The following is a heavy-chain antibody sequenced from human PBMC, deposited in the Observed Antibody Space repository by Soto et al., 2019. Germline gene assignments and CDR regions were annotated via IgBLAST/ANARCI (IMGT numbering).Heavy chain of an antibody. CDR1: NGSISGYY. J-gene: IGHJ6*02. V-gene: IGHV4-59*01. CDR3: ARVFVSNHYFYYGMDV. CDR2: IHYSGNT. Sequence: QVHLQESGPGLVKPSETLSLTCTVSNGSISGYYWSWIRQSPGKGLEWIGNIHYSGNTKYNPSLKSRLTISVDTSQQQFSLNLISVTAADTAVYYCARVFVSNHYFYYGMDVWGQGTTVTVSS. D-gene: IGHD2-21*01.